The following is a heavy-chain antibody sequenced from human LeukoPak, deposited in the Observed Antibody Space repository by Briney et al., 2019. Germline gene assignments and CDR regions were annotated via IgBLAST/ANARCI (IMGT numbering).Heavy chain of an antibody. V-gene: IGHV4-39*07. J-gene: IGHJ5*02. CDR2: VYHSGDT. CDR3: AKLLRYWFDP. CDR1: GGSISSSNYY. Sequence: SETLSLTCTVSGGSISSSNYYWGWIRQPPGKGLEWIGSVYHSGDTSYNSSLKSRVTISVDTSKNQFSLKLNSVTAADTAVYYCAKLLRYWFDPWGQGTLVTVSP. D-gene: IGHD3-9*01.